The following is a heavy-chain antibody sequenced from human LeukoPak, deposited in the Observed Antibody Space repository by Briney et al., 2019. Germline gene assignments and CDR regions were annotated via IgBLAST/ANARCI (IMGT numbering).Heavy chain of an antibody. D-gene: IGHD1-26*01. CDR3: ARDVLVGAIIPHAFDI. V-gene: IGHV3-23*01. J-gene: IGHJ3*02. CDR1: GFTFSSYA. CDR2: ISGSGDST. Sequence: PGGSLRLSCAASGFTFSSYAMSWVRQAPGKGLEWVSAISGSGDSTYYADSVKGRFTISRDNSNNVLHLQMNSLRADDTAVYYCARDVLVGAIIPHAFDIWGQGTMVTVSS.